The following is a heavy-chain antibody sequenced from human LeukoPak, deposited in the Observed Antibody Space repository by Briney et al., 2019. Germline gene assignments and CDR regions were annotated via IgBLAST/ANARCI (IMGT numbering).Heavy chain of an antibody. D-gene: IGHD6-13*01. Sequence: GGSLRLSCAASGFTFSSYAMSWVRQAPGKGLEWVSAISGSGGSTYYADSVKGRFTISRDNSKNTLYLQMNSLRAEDTAVYYCARGVAAAGTADYWGQGTLVTVSS. J-gene: IGHJ4*02. V-gene: IGHV3-23*01. CDR3: ARGVAAAGTADY. CDR1: GFTFSSYA. CDR2: ISGSGGST.